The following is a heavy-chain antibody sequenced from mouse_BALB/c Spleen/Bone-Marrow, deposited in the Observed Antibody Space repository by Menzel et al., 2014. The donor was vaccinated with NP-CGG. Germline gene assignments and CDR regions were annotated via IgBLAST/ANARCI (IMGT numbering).Heavy chain of an antibody. CDR1: GFNFKDTF. J-gene: IGHJ4*01. V-gene: IGHV14-3*02. Sequence: VQLQQSGAELVKPGASVRLSCTTSGFNFKDTFVHWVRQRPAQGLEWIGRIDPANGNVKNGPQFQAKATITAEISSNTAPLQLSSLTSEDTAVYYCSRYGNTVNSSMDYWGEGASVTVSS. D-gene: IGHD2-1*01. CDR3: SRYGNTVNSSMDY. CDR2: IDPANGNV.